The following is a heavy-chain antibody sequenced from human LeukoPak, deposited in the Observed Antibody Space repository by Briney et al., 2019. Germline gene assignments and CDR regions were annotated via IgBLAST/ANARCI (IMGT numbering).Heavy chain of an antibody. D-gene: IGHD2-15*01. Sequence: GGSLRLSCAASGFTFSSYSMNWVRQAPGKGLEWVSSISSSSSYIYYADSVKGRFTISRDNSKNTLYLQMNSLRAEDTAVYYCAKDRYCSGGSCSSDFDYWGQGTLVSVSS. CDR1: GFTFSSYS. J-gene: IGHJ4*02. CDR2: ISSSSSYI. V-gene: IGHV3-21*04. CDR3: AKDRYCSGGSCSSDFDY.